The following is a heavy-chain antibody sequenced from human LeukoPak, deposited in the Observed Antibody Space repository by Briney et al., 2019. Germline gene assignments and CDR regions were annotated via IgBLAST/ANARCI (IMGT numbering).Heavy chain of an antibody. D-gene: IGHD4-23*01. CDR1: GYTFTGYY. CDR2: INPNSGGT. J-gene: IGHJ3*02. CDR3: ARVAGNAGLGAFDI. Sequence: ASVKVSCKASGYTFTGYYMHWVRQAPGQGLEWMGWINPNSGGTNYAQKFQGRVTMTRDTSISTAYMELSRLRSDDAAVYYCARVAGNAGLGAFDIWGQGTMVTVSS. V-gene: IGHV1-2*02.